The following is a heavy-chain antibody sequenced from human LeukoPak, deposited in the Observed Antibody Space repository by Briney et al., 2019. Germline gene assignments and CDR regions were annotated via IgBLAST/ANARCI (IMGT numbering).Heavy chain of an antibody. Sequence: GASVKVSCKASGYTFTNYGLNWVRQAPGQGLEWMGWISPYNGNTNYAQKYQDRVAMTLDTSTSTAYMELRSLRSDDTAVYYCARGGASGPDYWGQGTLVTVSP. CDR2: ISPYNGNT. D-gene: IGHD1-26*01. V-gene: IGHV1-18*01. CDR1: GYTFTNYG. CDR3: ARGGASGPDY. J-gene: IGHJ4*02.